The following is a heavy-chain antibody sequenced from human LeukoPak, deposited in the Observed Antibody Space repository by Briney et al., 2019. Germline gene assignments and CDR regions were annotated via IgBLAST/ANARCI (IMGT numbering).Heavy chain of an antibody. Sequence: SETLSLTCTVSGGSISSYYWSWIRQPPGKGLEWIGYIYYSGSTNYNPSLKSRVTMSVDTSKNQFSLKLSSVTAADTAVYYCARVGAVARGYYYYYMDVWGKGTTVTVSS. D-gene: IGHD6-19*01. V-gene: IGHV4-59*12. CDR1: GGSISSYY. CDR2: IYYSGST. CDR3: ARVGAVARGYYYYYMDV. J-gene: IGHJ6*03.